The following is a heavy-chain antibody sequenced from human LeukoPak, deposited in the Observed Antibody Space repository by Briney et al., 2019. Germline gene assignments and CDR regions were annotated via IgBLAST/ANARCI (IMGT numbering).Heavy chain of an antibody. D-gene: IGHD4/OR15-4a*01. Sequence: GGSLRLSCATSGFTFSRYAMQWVRQAPGKGLEWVAVISSDGNLIFYADSVKGRFTISRDNSKNTVYLQMNSLRAEDTAVFYCAREEYDYAPGALDVWGQGTTVSVSS. CDR3: AREEYDYAPGALDV. V-gene: IGHV3-30*04. CDR1: GFTFSRYA. J-gene: IGHJ6*02. CDR2: ISSDGNLI.